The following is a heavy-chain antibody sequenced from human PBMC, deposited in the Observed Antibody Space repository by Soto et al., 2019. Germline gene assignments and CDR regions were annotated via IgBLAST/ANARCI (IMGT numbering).Heavy chain of an antibody. CDR2: TYYRSKWYN. D-gene: IGHD2-21*01. V-gene: IGHV6-1*01. CDR1: GDSVSSNSAA. J-gene: IGHJ6*02. Sequence: SQTLSLPCAISGDSVSSNSAAWNWIRQSPSRGLEWLGRTYYRSKWYNDYAVSVKSRITINPGTSKNQFSLQLNSVTPEDTAVYYCARGSIVAGPSKENYYYGMDVWGQGTTVTVSS. CDR3: ARGSIVAGPSKENYYYGMDV.